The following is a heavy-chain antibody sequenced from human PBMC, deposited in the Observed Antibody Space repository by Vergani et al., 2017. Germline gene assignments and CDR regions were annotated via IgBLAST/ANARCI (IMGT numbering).Heavy chain of an antibody. J-gene: IGHJ4*02. Sequence: EVQLVESGGGLVQPGGSLRLSCAASGFTFSSYSMNWVRQAPGKGLEWVSYISSSSSYIYYADSVKGRFTISRDNAKNSLYLQMNSLRAEDTAVYYCARDAYVLRYFDWLLPFDYWGQGTLVTVSS. CDR1: GFTFSSYS. D-gene: IGHD3-9*01. V-gene: IGHV3-21*05. CDR2: ISSSSSYI. CDR3: ARDAYVLRYFDWLLPFDY.